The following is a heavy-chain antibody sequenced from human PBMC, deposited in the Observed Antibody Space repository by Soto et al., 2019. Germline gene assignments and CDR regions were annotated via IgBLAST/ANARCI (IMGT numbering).Heavy chain of an antibody. CDR3: AKDREYYFDY. Sequence: GGPLRLFCAASEFTFSSYAMIWVRKAPGKGLEWVSGISGSGGSTYYADSVKGRLTISRDNSKTTLYLQMNSLRAEDTAVYYCAKDREYYFDYWGEGTLVTVSS. CDR1: EFTFSSYA. CDR2: ISGSGGST. J-gene: IGHJ4*02. V-gene: IGHV3-23*01. D-gene: IGHD3-16*01.